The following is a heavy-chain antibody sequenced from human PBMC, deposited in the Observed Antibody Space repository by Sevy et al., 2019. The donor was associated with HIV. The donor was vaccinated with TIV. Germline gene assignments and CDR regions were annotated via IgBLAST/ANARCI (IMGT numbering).Heavy chain of an antibody. D-gene: IGHD3-3*01. Sequence: GGSLRLSCAASGFTFSNAWMSWVRQAPGKGLEWVGRIKSKTDGGTTDYAAPVKGSFTISRDDSKNTLYLQMNSLKTGDTAVYYCTTTEYDFWSGYYGYDYWGQGTLVTVSS. CDR1: GFTFSNAW. CDR2: IKSKTDGGTT. V-gene: IGHV3-15*01. CDR3: TTTEYDFWSGYYGYDY. J-gene: IGHJ4*02.